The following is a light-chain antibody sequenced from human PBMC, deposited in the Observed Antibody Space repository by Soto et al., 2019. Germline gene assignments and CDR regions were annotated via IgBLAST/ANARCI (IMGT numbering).Light chain of an antibody. J-gene: IGKJ4*01. CDR1: QSIGNS. Sequence: TVLTQSPDTLSLSPGERATISCKASQSIGNSLGWFQQKPGQAPRLLIDDAFNRATGIPARFTGSGSGSDFTLSISSLEPEDFGVYYCRQRYNWPLTFGGGTKVEIK. CDR3: RQRYNWPLT. V-gene: IGKV3-11*01. CDR2: DAF.